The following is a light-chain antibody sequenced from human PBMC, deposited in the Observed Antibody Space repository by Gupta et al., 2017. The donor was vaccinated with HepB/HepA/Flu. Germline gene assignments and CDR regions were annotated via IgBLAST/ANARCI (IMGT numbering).Light chain of an antibody. Sequence: EIVLTQSPATLALSPGERGTPSCKASQYVDIYLAWYQQRPGQPPRLLIYATSTRANGDPARFSGSGSGTEFTLTIASREPEDFAIYYCQQRRSCPFTFGQGTLVEIK. CDR2: ATS. CDR3: QQRRSCPFT. V-gene: IGKV3-11*01. J-gene: IGKJ1*01. CDR1: QYVDIY.